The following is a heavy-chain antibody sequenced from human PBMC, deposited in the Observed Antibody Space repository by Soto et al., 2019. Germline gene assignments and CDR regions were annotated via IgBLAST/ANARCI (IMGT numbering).Heavy chain of an antibody. V-gene: IGHV3-30-3*01. Sequence: QVQLVESGGGVVQSGRSLRLSCAASGFTFSNYAMHWVRQAPGKGLEWVAVISYDGSHKSNADSVKGRITISTDNSKSTLYLEMNSLRTEDTAVYYCARARVAARPYFDYWGQGTLVTVSS. CDR1: GFTFSNYA. CDR2: ISYDGSHK. J-gene: IGHJ4*02. D-gene: IGHD6-6*01. CDR3: ARARVAARPYFDY.